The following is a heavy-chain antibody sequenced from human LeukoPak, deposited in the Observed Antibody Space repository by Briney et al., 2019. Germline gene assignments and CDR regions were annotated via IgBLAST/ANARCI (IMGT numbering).Heavy chain of an antibody. J-gene: IGHJ3*02. CDR3: ARRRAFDAFDI. CDR2: IYTSGST. CDR1: GGSLSSYY. V-gene: IGHV4-4*07. Sequence: SETLSLTCTVSGGSLSSYYWSWIWQPAGTGLDCIGRIYTSGSTYYSLSLKSRVSMSVYTSKNQFSLTLSSVTAAYTAVYFCARRRAFDAFDIWGQGTMVTVSS.